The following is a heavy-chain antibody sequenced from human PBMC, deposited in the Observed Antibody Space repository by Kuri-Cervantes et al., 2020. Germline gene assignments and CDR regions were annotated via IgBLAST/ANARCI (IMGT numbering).Heavy chain of an antibody. CDR3: ARSPYDILTGPKGNPFDY. D-gene: IGHD3-9*01. CDR2: VIPIFGTA. CDR1: GGTFSSYA. V-gene: IGHV1-69*13. J-gene: IGHJ4*02. Sequence: SVKVSCKASGGTFSSYAISWVRQAPGQGLEWMGGVIPIFGTANYAQKFQGRVTITADESTSTAYMELSSLRSEDTAVYYCARSPYDILTGPKGNPFDYWGQGTLVTVSS.